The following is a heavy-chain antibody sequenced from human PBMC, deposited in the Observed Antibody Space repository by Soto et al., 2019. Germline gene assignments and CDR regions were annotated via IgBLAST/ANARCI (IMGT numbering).Heavy chain of an antibody. Sequence: GGSLRLSCAASGFTFSSYAMSCVRQAPGKGLEWVSSITSNGNFLYYADAVRGRFSISRDNPKNSVSLEMHNTRAEDTAVYYCTRSDYGDAPGYWGQGTLVTVSS. CDR2: ITSNGNFL. V-gene: IGHV3-21*01. CDR3: TRSDYGDAPGY. D-gene: IGHD4-17*01. CDR1: GFTFSSYA. J-gene: IGHJ4*02.